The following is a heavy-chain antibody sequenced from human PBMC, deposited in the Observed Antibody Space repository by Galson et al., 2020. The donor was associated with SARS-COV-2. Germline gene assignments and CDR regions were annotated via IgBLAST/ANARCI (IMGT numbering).Heavy chain of an antibody. CDR1: GFTFSDYY. CDR3: ARMTAAAFDY. V-gene: IGHV3-11*01. D-gene: IGHD6-25*01. Sequence: GESLKISCAASGFTFSDYYMSWFRRAPGKGLEWVSYISSGSAIYYAHSVKGRVTISRDNAKNSLYLRLSSLTVEDTAVYYCARMTAAAFDYWGQGTLVTVSS. J-gene: IGHJ4*02. CDR2: ISSGSAI.